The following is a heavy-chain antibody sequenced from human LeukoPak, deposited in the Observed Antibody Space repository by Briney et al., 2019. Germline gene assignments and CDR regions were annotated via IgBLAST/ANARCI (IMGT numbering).Heavy chain of an antibody. CDR2: ISSSGSTI. CDR1: GFTFSDYY. D-gene: IGHD3-22*01. V-gene: IGHV3-11*01. Sequence: GGSLRLSCAASGFTFSDYYMSWIRQAPGKGLEWVSYISSSGSTIYYADPVKGRFTISRDNAKNSLYLQMNSLRAEDTAVYYCARVYYDSSPDYWGQGTLVTVSS. J-gene: IGHJ4*02. CDR3: ARVYYDSSPDY.